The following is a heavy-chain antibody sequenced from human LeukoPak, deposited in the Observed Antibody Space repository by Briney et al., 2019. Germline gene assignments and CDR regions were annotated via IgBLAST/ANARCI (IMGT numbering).Heavy chain of an antibody. Sequence: GGSLRLSCAASGFTFSIYGINCVRQAPGKGLEWIAFIRSSSTTTYADSVKGRFTISRDNAKNSLYVQMNSLRDEDTAMYYCAGEEVAGTRSMDVWGQGTTVTVSS. V-gene: IGHV3-48*02. CDR1: GFTFSIYG. CDR3: AGEEVAGTRSMDV. D-gene: IGHD1-7*01. CDR2: IRSSSTT. J-gene: IGHJ6*02.